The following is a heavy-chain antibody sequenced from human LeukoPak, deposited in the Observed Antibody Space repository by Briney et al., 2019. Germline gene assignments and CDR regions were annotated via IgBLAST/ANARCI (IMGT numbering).Heavy chain of an antibody. CDR1: GFTFSSYW. Sequence: GGSLRLSCAASGFTFSSYWMHWVRQAPGKGLVWVSRINTDGSSTSYADSVKGRFTISRDNSKNTLYLQMNSLRAEDTAVYYCAKDISDYGVYVGGFDYWGQGTLVTVSS. V-gene: IGHV3-74*01. D-gene: IGHD4-17*01. CDR2: INTDGSST. CDR3: AKDISDYGVYVGGFDY. J-gene: IGHJ4*02.